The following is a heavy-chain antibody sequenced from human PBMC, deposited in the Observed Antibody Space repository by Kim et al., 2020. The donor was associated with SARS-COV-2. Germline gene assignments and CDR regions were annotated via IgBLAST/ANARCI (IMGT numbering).Heavy chain of an antibody. J-gene: IGHJ6*02. CDR3: ARVSRPITIFGVVIIDPRNYYYGRDV. CDR2: ISAYNGNT. Sequence: ASVKVSCKASGYTFTSYGISWVRQAPGQGLEWMGWISAYNGNTNYAQKLQGRVTMTTDTSTSTAYMELRSLRSDDTAVYYCARVSRPITIFGVVIIDPRNYYYGRDVWGQGTTVTVSS. V-gene: IGHV1-18*01. D-gene: IGHD3-3*01. CDR1: GYTFTSYG.